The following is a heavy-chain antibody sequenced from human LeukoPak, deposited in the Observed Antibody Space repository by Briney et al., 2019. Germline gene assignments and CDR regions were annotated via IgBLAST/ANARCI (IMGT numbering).Heavy chain of an antibody. Sequence: GGSLRLSCAASRFIFSHYTMAWVRQAPGKGLEWVSSINGSGDATKYADSAMGRFTISRDNSKNTVSLQIHSLRAEDTAVYYCAKSDCGSDGCKLLNYWGQGTLVIASS. CDR1: RFIFSHYT. D-gene: IGHD2-21*01. J-gene: IGHJ4*02. V-gene: IGHV3-23*01. CDR2: INGSGDAT. CDR3: AKSDCGSDGCKLLNY.